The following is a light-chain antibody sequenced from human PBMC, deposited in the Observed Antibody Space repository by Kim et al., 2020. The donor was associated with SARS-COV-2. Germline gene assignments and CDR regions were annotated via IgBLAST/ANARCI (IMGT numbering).Light chain of an antibody. V-gene: IGLV2-8*01. Sequence: GQSVTLSCSGTSSDVDGYKYVSWYQQHPGQAPKLIIYEVSERPSGVPDRFSGSKSGNTASLIVSGLQAEDEADYYCCSYAGSSNWLFGGGTQLTVL. CDR3: CSYAGSSNWL. CDR1: SSDVDGYKY. J-gene: IGLJ3*02. CDR2: EVS.